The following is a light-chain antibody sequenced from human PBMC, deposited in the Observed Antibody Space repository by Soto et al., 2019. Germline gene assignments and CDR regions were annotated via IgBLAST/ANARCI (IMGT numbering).Light chain of an antibody. CDR1: QTISSW. J-gene: IGKJ1*01. CDR3: QHYNSYSEA. V-gene: IGKV1-5*03. Sequence: DIKMTQSPSTLSGSVGDRVTITCRASQTISSWLAWYQQKPGKAAKLLIYKASTLKSGVPSRFSGSGSGTEFTLTISSLQPDDFATYYCQHYNSYSEAFGQGTKVDVK. CDR2: KAS.